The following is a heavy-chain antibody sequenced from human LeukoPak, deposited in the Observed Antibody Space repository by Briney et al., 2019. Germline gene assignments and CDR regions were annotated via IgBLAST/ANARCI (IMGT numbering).Heavy chain of an antibody. J-gene: IGHJ4*02. CDR3: GKDVRTVVVPAATQIDF. V-gene: IGHV3-43*01. Sequence: PGGSLRLSCEASGFTFDDYAMHWVRQPPGKGLEWVSRISWDGDSTIYADSVKGRFTISRDNSKNSLYLHMTSLKTEDTAFYYCGKDVRTVVVPAATQIDFRGQGTLVTVSS. D-gene: IGHD2-2*01. CDR2: ISWDGDST. CDR1: GFTFDDYA.